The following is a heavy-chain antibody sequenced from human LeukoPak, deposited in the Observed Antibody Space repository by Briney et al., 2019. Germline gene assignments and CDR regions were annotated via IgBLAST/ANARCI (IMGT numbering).Heavy chain of an antibody. CDR3: GRVKLLYGSGIGDAFDI. J-gene: IGHJ3*02. Sequence: PGESLRLSCAASGFTFDDYGMSWVRQAPGKGLEWVSDINWNGGSTGYEHSVKGRFTISRDNAKNSLYLQMNSLRAEDTTLYYCGRVKLLYGSGIGDAFDIWGQGTMVTVSS. V-gene: IGHV3-20*04. CDR1: GFTFDDYG. CDR2: INWNGGST. D-gene: IGHD3-10*01.